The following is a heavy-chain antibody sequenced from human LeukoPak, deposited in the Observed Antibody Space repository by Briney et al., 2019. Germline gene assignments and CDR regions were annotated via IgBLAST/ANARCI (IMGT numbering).Heavy chain of an antibody. CDR3: ARDLRPSSSWYEVFDY. J-gene: IGHJ4*02. V-gene: IGHV3-30-3*01. CDR2: ISYDGSNK. D-gene: IGHD6-13*01. Sequence: PGGSLRLSCAASGFTFSSYAMHWVRQPPGKGLEWVAVISYDGSNKYYADSVKGRFTISRDNSKNTLYLQMNSLRAEDTAVYYCARDLRPSSSWYEVFDYWGQGTLVTVSS. CDR1: GFTFSSYA.